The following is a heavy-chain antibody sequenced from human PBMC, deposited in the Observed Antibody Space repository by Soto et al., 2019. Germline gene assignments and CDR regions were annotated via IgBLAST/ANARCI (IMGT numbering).Heavy chain of an antibody. J-gene: IGHJ6*02. CDR3: ARAMVGSGSYYDRLEGTYYGMDV. CDR1: GGSISSGGYS. V-gene: IGHV4-30-2*01. Sequence: PSETLSLTCAVSGGSISSGGYSWSWKRQPPGKGLEWIGYIYHSGSTYYNPSLKSRVTISVDRSKNQFSLKLSSVTAADTAVYYCARAMVGSGSYYDRLEGTYYGMDVWGQGTTVTVSS. D-gene: IGHD3-10*01. CDR2: IYHSGST.